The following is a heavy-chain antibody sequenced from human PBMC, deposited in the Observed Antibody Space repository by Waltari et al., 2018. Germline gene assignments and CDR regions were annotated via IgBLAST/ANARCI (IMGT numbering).Heavy chain of an antibody. V-gene: IGHV4-38-2*02. CDR1: GYSISSAYY. D-gene: IGHD2-21*01. Sequence: QVQLQESGPGLVKPSETLSLTCPVSGYSISSAYYWGWIGQPPGKGLEWIGSIYHSGSTYYNPSLKIRVTISVDTSKNQFSLKLSSVTAADTAVYYCARAGVVVIAISWFDPWGQGTLVTVSS. CDR2: IYHSGST. CDR3: ARAGVVVIAISWFDP. J-gene: IGHJ5*02.